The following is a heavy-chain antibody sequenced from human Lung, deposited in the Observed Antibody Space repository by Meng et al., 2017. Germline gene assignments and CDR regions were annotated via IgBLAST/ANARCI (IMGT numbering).Heavy chain of an antibody. V-gene: IGHV3-21*01. CDR1: GFDFSNYS. Sequence: EVQLVESGGGLVTPGGSLRLVCAASGFDFSNYSMNWVRPAPGKGLEWVSSISSESRYIFYADSVKGRFTISRDNAKNSLYLQMHSLRPEDTAVFYCARFETVGVATGDFWGQGTLVTVSS. CDR2: ISSESRYI. J-gene: IGHJ4*02. D-gene: IGHD2-15*01. CDR3: ARFETVGVATGDF.